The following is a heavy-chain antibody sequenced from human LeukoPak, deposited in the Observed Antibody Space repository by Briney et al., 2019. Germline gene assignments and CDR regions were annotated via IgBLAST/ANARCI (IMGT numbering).Heavy chain of an antibody. CDR2: TYYRSKWYT. J-gene: IGHJ4*02. D-gene: IGHD6-19*01. CDR3: ARDRGASGWLDD. Sequence: SQMLSLTCAISGDTVSSNTAAWIWIRQSPSRGLECLGSTYYRSKWYTEYAVSVKSRMTINVDTSKNQFSLQLNSVTPEDTAVYYCARDRGASGWLDDWDQGALVTVSS. CDR1: GDTVSSNTAA. V-gene: IGHV6-1*01.